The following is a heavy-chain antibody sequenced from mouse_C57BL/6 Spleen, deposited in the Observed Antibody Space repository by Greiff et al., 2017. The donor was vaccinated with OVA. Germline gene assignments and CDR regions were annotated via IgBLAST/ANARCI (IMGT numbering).Heavy chain of an antibody. CDR1: GYTFTSYW. V-gene: IGHV1-50*01. J-gene: IGHJ4*01. D-gene: IGHD2-1*01. CDR3: ASGKMGAMDY. CDR2: IDPSDSYT. Sequence: VKLQQPGAELVKPGASVKLSCKASGYTFTSYWMQWVKQRPGQGLEWIGEIDPSDSYTNYNQKFKGKATLTVDTSSSTAYMQLSSLTSEDSAVYYCASGKMGAMDYWGQGTSVTVSS.